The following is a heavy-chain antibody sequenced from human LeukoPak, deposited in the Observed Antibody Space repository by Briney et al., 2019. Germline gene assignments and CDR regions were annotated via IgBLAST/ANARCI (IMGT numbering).Heavy chain of an antibody. D-gene: IGHD2-2*01. CDR3: ARGGGIVLVPAGYYFDY. CDR1: GGSISSYY. Sequence: SETLSLTCTVSGGSISSYYWSWIRQPPGKGLEWIGYIYYSGSTNYNPSLKSRVTISVDTSKNQFSLKLSSVTAADTAVYYCARGGGIVLVPAGYYFDYWGQGTLVTVSS. V-gene: IGHV4-59*12. CDR2: IYYSGST. J-gene: IGHJ4*02.